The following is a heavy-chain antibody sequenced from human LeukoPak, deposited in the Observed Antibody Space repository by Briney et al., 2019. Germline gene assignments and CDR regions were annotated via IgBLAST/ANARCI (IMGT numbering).Heavy chain of an antibody. CDR3: AREPTSMGSDY. Sequence: GGSLRLSCTASGFTFSTYSMTWVRQAPGRGLEWVSSISDSSTYIYYTDSVKGRFTISRDNAKNSLYLQMNSLRADDAAVYYCAREPTSMGSDYWGQGTLVTVSS. CDR1: GFTFSTYS. V-gene: IGHV3-21*01. D-gene: IGHD5-18*01. CDR2: ISDSSTYI. J-gene: IGHJ4*02.